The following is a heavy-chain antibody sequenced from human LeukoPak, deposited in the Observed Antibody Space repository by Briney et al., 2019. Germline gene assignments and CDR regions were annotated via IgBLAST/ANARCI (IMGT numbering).Heavy chain of an antibody. CDR3: ARDGSPTYYYGSGSYPQPV. V-gene: IGHV3-48*01. CDR2: ISSSSSTI. CDR1: GFTFSSYS. Sequence: PGGSLRLSCAASGFTFSSYSMNWVRQAPGKGLEWVSYISSSSSTIYYADSVKGRFTISRDNAKNSLYLQMNSLRAEDTAVYYCARDGSPTYYYGSGSYPQPVWGQGTLVTVSS. D-gene: IGHD3-10*01. J-gene: IGHJ4*02.